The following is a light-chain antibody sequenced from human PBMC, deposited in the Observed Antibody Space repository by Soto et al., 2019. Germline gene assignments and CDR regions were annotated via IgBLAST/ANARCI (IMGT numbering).Light chain of an antibody. V-gene: IGKV1-6*01. Sequence: AIQMTQSPSSLSASIGDRVTMTCRASQDIRNDLGWYQQKPGKAPNLLIFAASSLQSGVPSRFSGSGSGTDFTLTISSLQPEDFATYYCLQDYNYPLTFGGGTKVEIK. CDR2: AAS. CDR1: QDIRND. CDR3: LQDYNYPLT. J-gene: IGKJ4*01.